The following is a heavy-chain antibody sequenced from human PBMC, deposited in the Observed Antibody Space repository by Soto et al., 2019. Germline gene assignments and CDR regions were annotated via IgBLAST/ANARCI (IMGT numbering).Heavy chain of an antibody. CDR3: ARFLYYYDSSGYYDQYYYYGMDV. Sequence: GGSLRLSCAASGFTFSSYSMNWVRQAPGRGLEWVSSISSSSSYIYYADSVKGRFTISRDNAKNSLYLQMNSLRAEDTAVYYCARFLYYYDSSGYYDQYYYYGMDVWGQGTTFTVSS. V-gene: IGHV3-21*03. J-gene: IGHJ6*02. CDR2: ISSSSSYI. CDR1: GFTFSSYS. D-gene: IGHD3-22*01.